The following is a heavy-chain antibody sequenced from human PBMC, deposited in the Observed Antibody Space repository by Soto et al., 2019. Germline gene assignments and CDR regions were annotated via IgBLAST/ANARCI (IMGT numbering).Heavy chain of an antibody. CDR1: GFTFSSYA. V-gene: IGHV3-23*01. CDR2: ISGSGGST. J-gene: IGHJ3*02. Sequence: GGSLRLSCAASGFTFSSYAMSWVRQAPGKXLEWVSAISGSGGSTYYADSVKGRFTISRDNSKNTLYLQMNGLRAEDTAVYYCAKWPLYYYDSSGLLDAFDIWGQGTMVTVSS. CDR3: AKWPLYYYDSSGLLDAFDI. D-gene: IGHD3-22*01.